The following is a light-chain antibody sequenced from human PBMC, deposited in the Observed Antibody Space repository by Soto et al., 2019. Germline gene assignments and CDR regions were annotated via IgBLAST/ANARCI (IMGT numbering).Light chain of an antibody. CDR2: GAS. CDR1: QSISSSY. CDR3: QQYDTSPYT. V-gene: IGKV3-20*01. J-gene: IGKJ2*01. Sequence: EIVLTQSPGTLSLSPGERATLSCRASQSISSSYLAWYQQKPGQAPRLLIYGASSRATGIPDRFSGSGSGTDLTLTISRLEPEDYAVYYCQQYDTSPYTVGQGTKLEIK.